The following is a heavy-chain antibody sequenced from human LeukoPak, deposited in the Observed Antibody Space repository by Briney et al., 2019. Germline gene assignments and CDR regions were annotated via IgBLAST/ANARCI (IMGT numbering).Heavy chain of an antibody. CDR1: GGTFSSYA. J-gene: IGHJ4*02. Sequence: SVKVSCKASGGTFSSYAISWVRQAPGQGLVWMGRIIPILGIANYAQKFQGRVTITADKSTSTAYMELSSLRSEDTAVYYCARDLAFGGVIVSAAYFDYWGQGTLVTVSS. D-gene: IGHD3-16*02. CDR2: IIPILGIA. CDR3: ARDLAFGGVIVSAAYFDY. V-gene: IGHV1-69*04.